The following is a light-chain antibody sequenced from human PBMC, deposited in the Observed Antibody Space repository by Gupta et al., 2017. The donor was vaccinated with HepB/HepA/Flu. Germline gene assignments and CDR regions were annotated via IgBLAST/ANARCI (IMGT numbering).Light chain of an antibody. Sequence: QTVVTQEPSLTVSPGGTVTLTCAFSTGAVTSGYYPNWFQQKPGQAPRALIHSTDNKHSWTPDRFSGSLLGGKAALTLSGVQPEDEDEYYCLLYYRGAVVFGGGTRLTVL. CDR1: TGAVTSGYY. J-gene: IGLJ3*02. CDR3: LLYYRGAVV. V-gene: IGLV7-43*01. CDR2: STD.